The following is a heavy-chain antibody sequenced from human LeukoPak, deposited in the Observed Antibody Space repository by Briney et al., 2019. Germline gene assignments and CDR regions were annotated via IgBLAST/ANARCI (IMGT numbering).Heavy chain of an antibody. CDR3: ATQTRYFDWLFDY. D-gene: IGHD3-9*01. CDR1: GYTLTELS. Sequence: ASVKVSCKVSGYTLTELSMHWVRQAPGKGLEWMGGFDPEDGETIYAQKFRGRVTMTEDTSTDTAYMELSSLRSEDTAVYYCATQTRYFDWLFDYWGQGTLVTVSS. CDR2: FDPEDGET. J-gene: IGHJ4*02. V-gene: IGHV1-24*01.